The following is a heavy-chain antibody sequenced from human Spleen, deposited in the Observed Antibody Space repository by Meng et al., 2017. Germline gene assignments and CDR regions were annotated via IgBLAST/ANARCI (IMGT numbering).Heavy chain of an antibody. Sequence: LQQCAQALLRHPNVLSLPFAVYVCSVRGVCWVQLRHAQGRGLGWLGENKHSGSTNYTPSLKSRVTISVATSENQFFLNLSSVTAADTAIYYCARLRSGSFYSRWFDPWGQGTLVTVSS. CDR1: VCSVRGVC. D-gene: IGHD1-26*01. J-gene: IGHJ5*02. CDR3: ARLRSGSFYSRWFDP. CDR2: NKHSGST. V-gene: IGHV4-34*01.